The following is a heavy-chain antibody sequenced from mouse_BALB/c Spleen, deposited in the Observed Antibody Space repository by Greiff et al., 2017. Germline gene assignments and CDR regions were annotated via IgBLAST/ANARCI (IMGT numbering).Heavy chain of an antibody. D-gene: IGHD2-14*01. CDR1: GYTFSSYW. Sequence: VQLQQSGAELMKPGASVKISCKATGYTFSSYWIEWVKQRPGHGLEWIGEILPGSGSTNYNEKFKGKATFTADTSSNTAYMQLSSLTSEDSAVYYCARKRYHWYFDVWGAGTTVTVSS. V-gene: IGHV1-9*01. J-gene: IGHJ1*01. CDR3: ARKRYHWYFDV. CDR2: ILPGSGST.